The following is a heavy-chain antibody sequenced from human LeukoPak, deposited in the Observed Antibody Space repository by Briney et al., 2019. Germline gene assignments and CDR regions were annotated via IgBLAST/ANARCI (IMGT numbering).Heavy chain of an antibody. D-gene: IGHD3-10*01. CDR1: GYTFTGYY. J-gene: IGHJ4*02. CDR2: INPNSGGT. CDR3: ARDRYYYGSGSYLEDPYFDY. Sequence: GSSVKVSCKASGYTFTGYYMHWVRQAPGQGLEWMGWINPNSGGTNYAQKFQGRVTMTRDTSISTAYMELSRLRSDDTAVYYCARDRYYYGSGSYLEDPYFDYWGQGTLVTVSS. V-gene: IGHV1-2*02.